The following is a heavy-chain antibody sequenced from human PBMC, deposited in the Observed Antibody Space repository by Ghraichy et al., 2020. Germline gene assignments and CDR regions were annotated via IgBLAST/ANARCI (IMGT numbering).Heavy chain of an antibody. CDR1: GFTFTTYW. CDR3: ARNTHYDRPLFAVDI. D-gene: IGHD3-22*01. V-gene: IGHV3-7*03. Sequence: GGSLRLSCAASGFTFTTYWMSWVRQAPGKGLEWVANIKQDGSEKYYVDSVKGRFTISRDNAKNSLYLQMNSLRAEDTAVYYCARNTHYDRPLFAVDIWGQGTMVTVSS. J-gene: IGHJ3*02. CDR2: IKQDGSEK.